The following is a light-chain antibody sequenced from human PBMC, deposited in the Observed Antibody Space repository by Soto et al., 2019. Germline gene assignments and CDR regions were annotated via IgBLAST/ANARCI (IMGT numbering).Light chain of an antibody. CDR3: CSYAGSSTWV. J-gene: IGLJ3*02. V-gene: IGLV2-11*01. CDR1: SRDVGAYDR. Sequence: QSALTQPRSVSGSPGQSVTISCTGTSRDVGAYDRVSWYQHHPGKAPKLMIYDVTNRPSGVPDRFSGSKSGNTASLTISGLQAEEEADYYCCSYAGSSTWVFGGGTKLTVL. CDR2: DVT.